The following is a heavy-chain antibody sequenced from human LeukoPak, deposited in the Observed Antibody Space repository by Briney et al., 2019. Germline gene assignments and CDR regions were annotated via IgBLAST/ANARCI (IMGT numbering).Heavy chain of an antibody. CDR2: ISGIGDRT. D-gene: IGHD6-19*01. V-gene: IGHV3-23*01. CDR1: GYTFTSYA. Sequence: GGSLRLSCAASGYTFTSYAMSWVRQAPGKGLEWVSAISGIGDRTYYADSVKGRFTISRDNSKNTVFLQLNSLRVEDTAVYFCAKPYTSGWPSWGQGTLVTVSS. CDR3: AKPYTSGWPS. J-gene: IGHJ5*02.